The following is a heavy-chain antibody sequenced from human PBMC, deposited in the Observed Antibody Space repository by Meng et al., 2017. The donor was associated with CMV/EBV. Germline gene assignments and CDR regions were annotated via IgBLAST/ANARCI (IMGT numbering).Heavy chain of an antibody. V-gene: IGHV3-74*03. D-gene: IGHD7-27*01. CDR3: GRDLTGERDQ. CDR1: GFTFSRYW. J-gene: IGHJ4*02. CDR2: LNEDGTFT. Sequence: EGHLMESGGGLVQPGGSLRLSCADSGFTFSRYWMHWVRQVPGKGLAWVSRLNEDGTFTSYADSVKGRFTISRDNAKNTLYLQMNSLRVDDSGVYYCGRDLTGERDQWGQGTLVTVSS.